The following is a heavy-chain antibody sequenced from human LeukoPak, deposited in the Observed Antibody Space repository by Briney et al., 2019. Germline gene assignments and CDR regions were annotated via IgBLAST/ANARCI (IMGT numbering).Heavy chain of an antibody. J-gene: IGHJ4*02. CDR2: IYYTGST. CDR1: GGSISSYY. CDR3: ARLAHYYDGSDYYIYYFDY. V-gene: IGHV4-59*01. Sequence: SETLSLTCTVSGGSISSYYWGWIRQTPGKGLECIGYIYYTGSTNYNPSLKSRVTISVDTAKNQFSLKLSSVTAADTAVYYCARLAHYYDGSDYYIYYFDYWGQGTLVTVPS. D-gene: IGHD3-22*01.